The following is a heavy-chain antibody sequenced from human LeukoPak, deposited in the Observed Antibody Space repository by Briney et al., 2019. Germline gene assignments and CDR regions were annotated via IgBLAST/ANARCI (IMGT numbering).Heavy chain of an antibody. J-gene: IGHJ4*02. CDR1: GGSFSGYY. CDR2: INHSGST. CDR3: ASLWLQSF. V-gene: IGHV4-34*01. D-gene: IGHD5-18*01. Sequence: PSETLSLTCAVYGGSFSGYYWSWIRQPPGKGLEWIGEINHSGSTNYNPSLKSRVTISVDTSKNQFSLKLSSVTAADTAVYYCASLWLQSFWGQGTLVTVSS.